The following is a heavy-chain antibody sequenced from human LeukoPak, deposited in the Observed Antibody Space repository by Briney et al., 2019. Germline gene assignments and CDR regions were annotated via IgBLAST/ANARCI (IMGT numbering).Heavy chain of an antibody. J-gene: IGHJ6*03. CDR1: GLTFSSYG. D-gene: IGHD6-13*01. CDR2: IWYDGSNK. V-gene: IGHV3-33*06. CDR3: AKCIAAAGNPFRYYYYYMDV. Sequence: PGGSLRLSCAASGLTFSSYGMHWVRQAPGKGLEWVAVIWYDGSNKYYADSVKGRFTISRDNSKNTLYLQMNSLRAEDTAVYYCAKCIAAAGNPFRYYYYYMDVWGKGTTVTVSS.